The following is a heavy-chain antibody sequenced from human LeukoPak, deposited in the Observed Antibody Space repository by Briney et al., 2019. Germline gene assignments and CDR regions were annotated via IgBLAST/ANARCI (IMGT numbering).Heavy chain of an antibody. D-gene: IGHD2-2*01. Sequence: GGSPRLSCAASGFTASSNYMSWVRQAPGKGLEWVSVIYSGGSTYYADSVKGRFTISRDNSKNTLYLQMNSLRAEDTAVYYCASTNCSSTSCFDYWGQGTLVTVSS. V-gene: IGHV3-53*01. CDR2: IYSGGST. CDR1: GFTASSNY. J-gene: IGHJ4*02. CDR3: ASTNCSSTSCFDY.